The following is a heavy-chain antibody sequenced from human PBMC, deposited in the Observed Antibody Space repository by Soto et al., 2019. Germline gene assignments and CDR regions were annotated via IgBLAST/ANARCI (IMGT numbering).Heavy chain of an antibody. Sequence: EVQLVESGGGLVQPGGSLRLSCVASDFTFIYYWMHWVRKVPGKGMVWVSRIHSDGSSTTYADSVKGRFNISRDNAKNTLYLQMASIRVEDTAVYYCARGDVGAFDLWGQWRMVTVSS. CDR2: IHSDGSST. V-gene: IGHV3-74*03. J-gene: IGHJ3*01. D-gene: IGHD1-26*01. CDR1: DFTFIYYW. CDR3: ARGDVGAFDL.